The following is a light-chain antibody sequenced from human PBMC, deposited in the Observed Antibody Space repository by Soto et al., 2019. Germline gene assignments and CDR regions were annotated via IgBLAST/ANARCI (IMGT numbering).Light chain of an antibody. CDR1: QSVSSSH. CDR3: QQYGTSMYI. CDR2: GAS. J-gene: IGKJ2*01. V-gene: IGKV3-20*01. Sequence: EIVLTQSPGTLSLSPGERATLSCRASQSVSSSHLAWYQQKPGQAPRLLIYGASSRATGIQDRFSGSGSGIEFTLTISRLEPEDVAVYYCQQYGTSMYIFGPGTKLEIK.